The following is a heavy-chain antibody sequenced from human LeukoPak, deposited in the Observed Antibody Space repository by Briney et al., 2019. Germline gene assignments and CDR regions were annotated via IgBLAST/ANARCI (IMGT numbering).Heavy chain of an antibody. CDR1: GFTFSNGW. Sequence: GGSLRLSCAASGFTFSNGWMSWVRQAPGKGLEWVSGINWNGGSTGYADSVKGRFTISRDNAKNSLYLQMNSLRAEDTALYHCARDFITMVRGVVPFDPWGQGTLVTVSS. D-gene: IGHD3-10*01. CDR2: INWNGGST. CDR3: ARDFITMVRGVVPFDP. J-gene: IGHJ5*02. V-gene: IGHV3-20*01.